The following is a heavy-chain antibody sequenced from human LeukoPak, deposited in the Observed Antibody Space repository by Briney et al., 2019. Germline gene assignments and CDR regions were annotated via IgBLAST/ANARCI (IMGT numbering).Heavy chain of an antibody. V-gene: IGHV4-38-2*02. J-gene: IGHJ4*02. Sequence: KSSETLSLTCTVSGYSISSGYYWGWIRQPPGKGLEWIGSIYHSGSTYYNPSLKSRVTISVDTSKNQFSLKLSSVTAADTAVYYCARAEEMSYFDYWGQGTLVTVSS. CDR3: ARAEEMSYFDY. CDR1: GYSISSGYY. CDR2: IYHSGST. D-gene: IGHD5-24*01.